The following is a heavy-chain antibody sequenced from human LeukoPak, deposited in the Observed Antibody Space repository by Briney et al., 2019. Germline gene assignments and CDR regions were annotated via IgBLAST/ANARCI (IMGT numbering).Heavy chain of an antibody. CDR1: GGYIRSYY. D-gene: IGHD3-10*02. V-gene: IGHV4-59*01. Sequence: SETLSLTCTVSGGYIRSYYWSWIRQAPGKGLEWIGFISYSAYTSYGPSLKSRVAISVDTSKSQFSLRLSSMTAADTAIFYCARGRNDKVGMFFVSWARGTLVTVSS. J-gene: IGHJ4*02. CDR2: ISYSAYT. CDR3: ARGRNDKVGMFFVS.